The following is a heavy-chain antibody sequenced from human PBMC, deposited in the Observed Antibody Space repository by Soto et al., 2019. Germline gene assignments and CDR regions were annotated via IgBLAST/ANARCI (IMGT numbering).Heavy chain of an antibody. V-gene: IGHV4-59*01. CDR1: GGSMNSYY. Sequence: QVQLQESGPGLVKPSETLSLTCTVSGGSMNSYYWSWIRQPPGKGLEWLGYVYSIGTSKYNVSLESRITMSIDTSRNQFSLSLNSVAAADTAFYFCARYSPPKKSYDSNPGWFDPWGQGTLVAV. CDR2: VYSIGTS. D-gene: IGHD2-15*01. J-gene: IGHJ5*02. CDR3: ARYSPPKKSYDSNPGWFDP.